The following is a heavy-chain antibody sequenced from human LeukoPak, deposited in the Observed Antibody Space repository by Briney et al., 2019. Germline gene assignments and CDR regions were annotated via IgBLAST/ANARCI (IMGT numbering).Heavy chain of an antibody. CDR1: GFTFSSYA. V-gene: IGHV3-23*01. Sequence: GGSLRLSCAASGFTFSSYAMSWVRQAPGKGLEWVSAISGSGGSTYYADSVKGRFTISRDNSKNTLYLQMNSLRAEDTAVYYCARSGYGSGSYTSYYYYMDVWGKGTTVTVSS. D-gene: IGHD3-10*01. CDR2: ISGSGGST. CDR3: ARSGYGSGSYTSYYYYMDV. J-gene: IGHJ6*03.